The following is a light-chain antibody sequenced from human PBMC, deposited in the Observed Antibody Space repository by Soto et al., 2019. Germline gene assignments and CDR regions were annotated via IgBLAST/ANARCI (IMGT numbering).Light chain of an antibody. J-gene: IGKJ4*01. Sequence: EIVMTQSPATLSVSPGERATLSCRASQSVDSNLAWYQQKAGQAPRLLIFGASTRATGIPARFSGSGSGTDFTLSISSLQYEDFRVYFCQQYDNWPLTFGGGTKVDIK. CDR2: GAS. V-gene: IGKV3D-15*01. CDR3: QQYDNWPLT. CDR1: QSVDSN.